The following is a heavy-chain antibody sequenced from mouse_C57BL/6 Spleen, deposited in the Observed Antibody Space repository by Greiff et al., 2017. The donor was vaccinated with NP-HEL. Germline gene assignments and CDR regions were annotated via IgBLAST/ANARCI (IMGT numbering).Heavy chain of an antibody. CDR2: INPGSGGT. J-gene: IGHJ1*03. Sequence: VQLQQSGAELVRPGTSVKVSCKASGYAFTNYLIEWVKQRPGQGLEWIGVINPGSGGTYYNEKFKGKATLTADNSSSTAYMQLSSLTSEDSAVYFCARGGGYYGSSHWYFDVWGTGTTVTVSS. CDR1: GYAFTNYL. CDR3: ARGGGYYGSSHWYFDV. D-gene: IGHD1-1*01. V-gene: IGHV1-54*01.